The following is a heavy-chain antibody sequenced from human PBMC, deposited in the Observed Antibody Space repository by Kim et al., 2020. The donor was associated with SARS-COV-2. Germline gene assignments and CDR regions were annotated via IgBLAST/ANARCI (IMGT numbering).Heavy chain of an antibody. CDR3: ARESPSGWYGVSED. D-gene: IGHD6-19*01. V-gene: IGHV1-3*01. Sequence: SQKFQGRVTITRDTSASTAYMELSSLRSEDTAVYYCARESPSGWYGVSEDWGQGTLVTVSS. J-gene: IGHJ4*02.